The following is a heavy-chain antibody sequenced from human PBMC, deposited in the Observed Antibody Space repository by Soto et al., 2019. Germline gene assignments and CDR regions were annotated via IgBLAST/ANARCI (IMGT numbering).Heavy chain of an antibody. J-gene: IGHJ6*02. CDR1: GGTGSSYG. Sequence: GGSLRRSWVAAGGTGSSYGMQWVRQAPGKGRGEVAGSSYDASNTYYACSVQGRFNISRDNSNNTLYLQMYSLRPEDPAVSLSANLLAHSSADPTLITRYHSYGKDVRGQGPTFTVSS. D-gene: IGHD2-2*01. V-gene: IGHV3-30*18. CDR2: SSYDASNT. CDR3: ANLLAHSSADPTLITRYHSYGKDV.